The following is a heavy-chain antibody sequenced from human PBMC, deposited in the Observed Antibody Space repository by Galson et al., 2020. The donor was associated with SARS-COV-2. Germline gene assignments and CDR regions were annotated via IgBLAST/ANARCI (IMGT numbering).Heavy chain of an antibody. CDR1: GDSVSSNSAA. CDR3: ARDRFGSDIVVVAAAMRKKDNWVDP. Sequence: SQTLSLTCAISGDSVSSNSAAWNWIRQSPSRGLEWLGRTYYRSKWYNDYAVSVKSRITINPDTSKNQFSLQLNSVTPEDTAAYYCARDRFGSDIVVVAAAMRKKDNWVDPWGQGTLVTVSS. CDR2: TYYRSKWYN. V-gene: IGHV6-1*01. J-gene: IGHJ5*02. D-gene: IGHD2-2*01.